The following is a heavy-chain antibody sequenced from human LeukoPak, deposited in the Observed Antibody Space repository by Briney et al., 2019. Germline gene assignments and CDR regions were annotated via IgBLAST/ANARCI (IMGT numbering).Heavy chain of an antibody. D-gene: IGHD2-15*01. CDR3: AREYCGSGSCTPGD. J-gene: IGHJ4*02. CDR1: GYTFTGYY. CDR2: INPDTGGT. V-gene: IGHV1-2*02. Sequence: GASVKVSCKASGYTFTGYYMHWVRQAPGQAFEWMGWINPDTGGTNYVHNFQGRVSMTRDTSITTAYMELSKLRSDDTAVYYCAREYCGSGSCTPGDWGQGTLVTVSS.